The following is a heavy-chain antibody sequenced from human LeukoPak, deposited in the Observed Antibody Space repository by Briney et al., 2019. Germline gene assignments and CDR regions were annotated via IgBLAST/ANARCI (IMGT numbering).Heavy chain of an antibody. D-gene: IGHD3-9*01. Sequence: PGGSLRLSCAASGFTVSSDYMSWVRQAPGKGLEWVSVIYSGSRTYYADSVKGRFTISRDNSKNTLFLQMNSLRAEDTAVYYCARGMISISQPLYFDYWGQGTLVTVSS. CDR1: GFTVSSDY. CDR3: ARGMISISQPLYFDY. CDR2: IYSGSRT. J-gene: IGHJ4*02. V-gene: IGHV3-53*01.